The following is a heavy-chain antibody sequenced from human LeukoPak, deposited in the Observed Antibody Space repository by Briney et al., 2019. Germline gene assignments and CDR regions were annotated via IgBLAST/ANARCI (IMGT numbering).Heavy chain of an antibody. Sequence: PGGSLRLSCAASGFTFSNYAMSWVRQARGRGREGVSAIRGRGGSTYYADSVKGRFTISRDNSKNTLYLQMNSLRAEDTAVYYCAKNTPDSSSWYAARGYFDYWGQGTLVTVSS. CDR3: AKNTPDSSSWYAARGYFDY. J-gene: IGHJ4*02. V-gene: IGHV3-23*01. CDR1: GFTFSNYA. D-gene: IGHD6-13*01. CDR2: IRGRGGST.